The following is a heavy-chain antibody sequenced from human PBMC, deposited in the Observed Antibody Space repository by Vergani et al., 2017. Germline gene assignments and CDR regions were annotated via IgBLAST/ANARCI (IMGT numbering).Heavy chain of an antibody. CDR3: ARDRSMIGPEADVGTLFY. V-gene: IGHV3-11*04. J-gene: IGHJ4*02. CDR1: GFTFSDYY. Sequence: QVQLVESGGGLVKPGGSLRLSCAASGFTFSDYYMSWIRQAPGKGLEWVSYISSSGSTIYYADSVKGRFTISRDNSKNTLYLQMNSLRAEDTAVYYCARDRSMIGPEADVGTLFYWGQGTLVTVSS. D-gene: IGHD1-7*01. CDR2: ISSSGSTI.